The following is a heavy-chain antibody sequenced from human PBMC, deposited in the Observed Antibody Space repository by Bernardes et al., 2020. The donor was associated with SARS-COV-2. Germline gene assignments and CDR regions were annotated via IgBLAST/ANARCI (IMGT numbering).Heavy chain of an antibody. J-gene: IGHJ6*02. CDR3: ARDGAQDFTIYYGMDV. V-gene: IGHV1-18*01. D-gene: IGHD3-16*01. CDR1: GYIFTSYG. Sequence: ASVKVSCKASGYIFTSYGISWVRQAPGQGPEWMGWISAYNGNANYAPKFQDRITMTTEKFTSTAYMEVRSLRSDDTAVYYCARDGAQDFTIYYGMDVWGQGTTVTVSS. CDR2: ISAYNGNA.